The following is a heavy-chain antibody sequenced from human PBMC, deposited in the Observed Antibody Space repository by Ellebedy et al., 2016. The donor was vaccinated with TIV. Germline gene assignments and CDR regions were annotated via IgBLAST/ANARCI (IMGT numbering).Heavy chain of an antibody. CDR1: GFSLSNSF. V-gene: IGHV3-23*01. Sequence: GESLKISXAASGFSLSNSFMSWIRQAPGKGLEWASTLTADGRSTYFADSVKGRFNISRDNSKNTVYLQMNSLRSEDTAVYYCRPGHYSDAWGQGTLVTVSS. CDR3: RPGHYSDA. CDR2: LTADGRST. J-gene: IGHJ4*02.